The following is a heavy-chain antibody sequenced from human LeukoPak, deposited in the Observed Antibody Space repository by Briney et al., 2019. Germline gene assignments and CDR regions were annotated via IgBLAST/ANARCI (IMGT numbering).Heavy chain of an antibody. D-gene: IGHD6-19*01. CDR1: GISFSSLW. CDR2: IRQDGSEE. CDR3: ARSRQWLLAAFDI. J-gene: IGHJ3*02. V-gene: IGHV3-7*03. Sequence: GGSLRLSCAASGISFSSLWMSWFRQAPGKGLEWVADIRQDGSEEHYVASVKGRFTISRDHSRDTLYLQMNSLRVEDMAVYYCARSRQWLLAAFDIWGQGTVVTVSS.